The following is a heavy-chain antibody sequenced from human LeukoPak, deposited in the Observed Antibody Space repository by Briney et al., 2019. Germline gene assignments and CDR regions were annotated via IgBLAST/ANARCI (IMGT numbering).Heavy chain of an antibody. V-gene: IGHV3-30*04. Sequence: GGSLRLSCAASGFTFSSYAMHWVRQAPGRGLEWVAVISYDGSNTYYADSVKGRFTISRDNSKNTLYLQMNSLRAKDTAVYYCARAERGGYSGYDYGMDLWGKGTTVTVSS. CDR1: GFTFSSYA. J-gene: IGHJ6*04. CDR3: ARAERGGYSGYDYGMDL. CDR2: ISYDGSNT. D-gene: IGHD5-12*01.